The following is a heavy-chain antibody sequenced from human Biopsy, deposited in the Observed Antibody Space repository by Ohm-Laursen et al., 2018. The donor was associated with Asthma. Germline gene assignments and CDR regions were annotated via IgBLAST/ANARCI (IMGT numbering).Heavy chain of an antibody. D-gene: IGHD6-13*01. CDR2: INPNSGAT. CDR3: ARGQKSAGDRWFDP. V-gene: IGHV1-2*06. Sequence: ASVKVSCNASGYPFIGYHIHWMRQAPGQGLEWMGRINPNSGATNYAQKFQGRVTMTGDTSISTAYMEVSRLRSDDTAVYYCARGQKSAGDRWFDPWGQGTLVTVSS. CDR1: GYPFIGYH. J-gene: IGHJ5*02.